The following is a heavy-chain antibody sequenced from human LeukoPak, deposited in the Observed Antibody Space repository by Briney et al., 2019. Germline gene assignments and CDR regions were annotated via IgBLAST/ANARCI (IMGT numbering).Heavy chain of an antibody. J-gene: IGHJ6*03. CDR3: ARTRPYYYMDV. CDR2: INHRGST. CDR1: GGSFSGYY. Sequence: SETLSLTCAVYGGSFSGYYWSWIRQPPGKGLEWIGEINHRGSTNYNPSLKSRVTISVDTSKNQFSLKLSSVTAADTAVYYCARTRPYYYMDVWGKGTTVTISS. V-gene: IGHV4-34*01.